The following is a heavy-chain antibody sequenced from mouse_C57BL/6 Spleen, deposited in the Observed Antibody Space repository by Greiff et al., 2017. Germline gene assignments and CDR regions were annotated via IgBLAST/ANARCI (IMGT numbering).Heavy chain of an antibody. D-gene: IGHD1-1*01. CDR2: ISSGGDYI. CDR3: TRDRITTVVAPFAY. Sequence: EVQLQESGEGLVKPGGSLKLSCAASGFTFSSYAMSWVRQTPEKRLEWVAYISSGGDYIYYADTVKGRFTISRDNARNTLYLQMSSLKSEDTAMYYCTRDRITTVVAPFAYWGQGTLVTVSA. V-gene: IGHV5-9-1*02. CDR1: GFTFSSYA. J-gene: IGHJ3*01.